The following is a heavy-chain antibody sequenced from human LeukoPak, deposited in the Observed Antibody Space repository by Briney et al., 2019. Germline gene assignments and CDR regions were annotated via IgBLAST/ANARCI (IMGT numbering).Heavy chain of an antibody. CDR3: ARDKAGSSSVDY. V-gene: IGHV4-4*07. CDR1: GGSITTYY. J-gene: IGHJ4*02. D-gene: IGHD6-13*01. Sequence: SETLSLTCTVSGGSITTYYWSWIRQPAGKALEWIGRIYSSGSTNYNPSLKSRVTMSVDKSKNQFSPRLTSVTAADMAVYYCARDKAGSSSVDYWGQGTLVTVSS. CDR2: IYSSGST.